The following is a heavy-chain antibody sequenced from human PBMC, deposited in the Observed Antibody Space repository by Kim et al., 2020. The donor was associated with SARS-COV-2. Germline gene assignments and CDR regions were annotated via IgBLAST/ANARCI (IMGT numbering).Heavy chain of an antibody. CDR1: GGTFSSYA. CDR2: IIPILGIA. CDR3: VRADIAAAGSVYYYYMDV. Sequence: SVKVSCKASGGTFSSYAISWVRQAPGQGLEWMGRIIPILGIANYAQKFQGRVTITADKSTSTAYRELSSLRSEDTAVYYCVRADIAAAGSVYYYYMDVWGKSTTVPVSS. J-gene: IGHJ6*03. D-gene: IGHD6-13*01. V-gene: IGHV1-69*04.